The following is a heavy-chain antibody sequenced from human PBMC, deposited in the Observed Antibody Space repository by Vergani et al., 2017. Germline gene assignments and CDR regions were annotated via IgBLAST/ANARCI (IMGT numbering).Heavy chain of an antibody. V-gene: IGHV4-59*01. CDR1: GGSISSYY. J-gene: IGHJ3*02. CDR3: ARVGYSGSPGAFDI. Sequence: QVQLQESGPGLVKPSETLSLTCTVSGGSISSYYWSCIRQPPGEGLEWIGYIYYSGSTNYNTPLKSRVTISVDTSKNQFSLKLSSVTAADTAVYYCARVGYSGSPGAFDIWGQGTMVTVSS. D-gene: IGHD1-26*01. CDR2: IYYSGST.